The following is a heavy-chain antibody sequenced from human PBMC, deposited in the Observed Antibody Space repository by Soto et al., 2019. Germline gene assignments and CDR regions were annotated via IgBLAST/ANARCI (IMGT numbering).Heavy chain of an antibody. CDR3: ARDRPSGYYNGAFDI. CDR1: GYTFTGYY. J-gene: IGHJ3*02. CDR2: INPNSGGT. Sequence: GASVKVSCKASGYTFTGYYMLCVRQAPGQGLEWMGWINPNSGGTNYAQTFQGWVTMTRDTSISTDYMELSRLRSDDTAVYYCARDRPSGYYNGAFDIWGQGTMVTVS. D-gene: IGHD3-22*01. V-gene: IGHV1-2*04.